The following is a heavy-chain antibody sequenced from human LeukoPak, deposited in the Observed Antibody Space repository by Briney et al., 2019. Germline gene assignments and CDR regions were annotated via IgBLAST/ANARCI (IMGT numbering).Heavy chain of an antibody. V-gene: IGHV3-53*01. Sequence: LTGGSLRLSCAASGFTVSSNYMSWVRQAPGKGLEWVSVIYSGGSTYYADSVKGRFTISRDNSKNTLYLQMNSLRAEDTAVYYCAKGKNLVNYYDSSGYYPHYYYYYMDVWGKGTTVTISS. D-gene: IGHD3-22*01. CDR2: IYSGGST. J-gene: IGHJ6*03. CDR3: AKGKNLVNYYDSSGYYPHYYYYYMDV. CDR1: GFTVSSNY.